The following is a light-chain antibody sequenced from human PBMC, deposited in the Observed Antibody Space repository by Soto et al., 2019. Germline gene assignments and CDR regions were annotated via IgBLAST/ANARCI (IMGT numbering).Light chain of an antibody. CDR2: DAS. V-gene: IGKV3-11*01. CDR1: QSVSSY. Sequence: EIVLTQSPATLSLSPGDRATLSCRASQSVSSYLAWYQQKPGQAPSLLIFDASNRATDIPARFSSSGSGTDFTLTISSLEPQDFAVYYCQQRRNWPHFTFGPGTKVHIK. CDR3: QQRRNWPHFT. J-gene: IGKJ3*01.